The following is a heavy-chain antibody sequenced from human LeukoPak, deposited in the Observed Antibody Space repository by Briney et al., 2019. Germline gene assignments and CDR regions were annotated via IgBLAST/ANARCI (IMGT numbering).Heavy chain of an antibody. Sequence: GASVKVSCKASGYTFTSYGISWVRQAPGQGLEWMGWISAYNGNTNYAQKLQGRVTMTTDTSTSTAYMELRSLRSDDTAVYYCVRLPLGDDYGDLDYFDYWGQGTLVTVSS. J-gene: IGHJ4*02. D-gene: IGHD4-17*01. CDR3: VRLPLGDDYGDLDYFDY. CDR1: GYTFTSYG. CDR2: ISAYNGNT. V-gene: IGHV1-18*04.